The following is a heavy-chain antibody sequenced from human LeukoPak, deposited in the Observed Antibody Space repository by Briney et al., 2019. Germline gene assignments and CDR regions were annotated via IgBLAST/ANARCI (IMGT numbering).Heavy chain of an antibody. Sequence: PGGSLRLSCAASGFTFSNALMSWVRQAPGKGLEWVGLIKSKIDGETSDYAAPVKGRFTISRDDSENTLYLQMNSLTTEDTAVYHCATDAPFFSGNFRGISDDAFDIWGQGTMVTVSS. V-gene: IGHV3-15*01. CDR2: IKSKIDGETS. CDR3: ATDAPFFSGNFRGISDDAFDI. CDR1: GFTFSNAL. J-gene: IGHJ3*02. D-gene: IGHD3-10*01.